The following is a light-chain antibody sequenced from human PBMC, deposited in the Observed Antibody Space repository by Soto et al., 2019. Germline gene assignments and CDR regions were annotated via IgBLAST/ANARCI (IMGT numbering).Light chain of an antibody. CDR2: GAS. Sequence: EIVLAQSPGTLSLSPGERATLSCRASQSVSSTYLVWYQQKPGQAPRLLIYGASTRSTGIPDRFSGSGSGTDFTLTISSLEPEDFAVYYCQQRSNWPTTFGQGTRLEN. J-gene: IGKJ5*01. V-gene: IGKV3D-20*02. CDR1: QSVSSTY. CDR3: QQRSNWPTT.